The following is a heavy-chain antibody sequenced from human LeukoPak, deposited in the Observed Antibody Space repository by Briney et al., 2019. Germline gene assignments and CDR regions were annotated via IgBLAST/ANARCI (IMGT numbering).Heavy chain of an antibody. Sequence: PSETLSLTCAVYGGSFSGYYWSWIRQPPGKGLEWIGEINHSGSTNYNPSLKSRVTISVDTSKNQFSLKLSSVTAADTAVYYCARGPRGYSGYRAADAFDIWGQGTMVTVSS. V-gene: IGHV4-34*01. J-gene: IGHJ3*02. CDR2: INHSGST. D-gene: IGHD5-12*01. CDR1: GGSFSGYY. CDR3: ARGPRGYSGYRAADAFDI.